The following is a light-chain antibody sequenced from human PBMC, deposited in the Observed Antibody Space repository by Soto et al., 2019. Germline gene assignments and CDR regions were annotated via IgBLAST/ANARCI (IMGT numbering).Light chain of an antibody. J-gene: IGLJ2*01. V-gene: IGLV4-69*01. CDR1: SGHSDFA. CDR2: LDSDGSH. CDR3: QTWGSGIVV. Sequence: QLVLTQSPSASASLGASVKLTCTLSSGHSDFAIAWHQQQPEKGPRYLMKLDSDGSHSKGDGISDHFSGSSSGAERYLTISSLQSEDEADYYCQTWGSGIVVFGGGTKLTVL.